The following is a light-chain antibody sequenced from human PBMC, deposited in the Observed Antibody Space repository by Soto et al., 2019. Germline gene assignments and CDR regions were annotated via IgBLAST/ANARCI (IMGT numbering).Light chain of an antibody. CDR3: QQYSNWPLT. J-gene: IGKJ1*01. Sequence: EIVMTQSPATVSVSQGERASLSCRASQTVNSKMAWYQQKPGQGPRLLIYGASTRATGIPARFSGSGSGTEFTPTISSLQLEDLAVYWCQQYSNWPLTFGQGTTVEI. V-gene: IGKV3-15*01. CDR2: GAS. CDR1: QTVNSK.